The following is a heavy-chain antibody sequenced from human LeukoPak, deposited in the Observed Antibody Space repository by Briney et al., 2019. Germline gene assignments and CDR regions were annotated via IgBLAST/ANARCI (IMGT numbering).Heavy chain of an antibody. V-gene: IGHV3-7*01. CDR1: GFTFSSYW. Sequence: GGSLRLSCVASGFTFSSYWMNWVRQAPAKGPEWVANIEKDGGEKNYVDSVKGRFTNSRDNAKSSVYLQMNNLRAEDTVGYYCVGGGGWQSDYWGEGTPVAVSS. CDR3: VGGGGWQSDY. CDR2: IEKDGGEK. D-gene: IGHD3-16*01. J-gene: IGHJ4*02.